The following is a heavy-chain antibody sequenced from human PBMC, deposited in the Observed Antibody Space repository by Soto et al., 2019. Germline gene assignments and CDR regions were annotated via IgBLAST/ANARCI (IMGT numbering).Heavy chain of an antibody. CDR1: GFSLSTSGMR. D-gene: IGHD4-4*01. J-gene: IGHJ5*02. CDR2: IDWDDDK. CDR3: ARTHDYSNYWSLWFDP. Sequence: ESGPTLVNPTQTLTLTCTFPGFSLSTSGMRVSWIRQPPGKALEWLARIDWDDDKFYSTSLKTRLTISKDTSKNQVVLTMTNMDPVDTATYYCARTHDYSNYWSLWFDPWGQGTLVTVSS. V-gene: IGHV2-70*04.